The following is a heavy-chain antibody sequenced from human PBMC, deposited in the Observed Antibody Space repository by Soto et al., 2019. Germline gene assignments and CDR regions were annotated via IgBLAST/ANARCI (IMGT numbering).Heavy chain of an antibody. D-gene: IGHD2-2*01. J-gene: IGHJ6*02. CDR2: VYSSGST. CDR1: GGSIRSYN. V-gene: IGHV4-59*08. Sequence: SETLSLTCIVSGGSIRSYNWNWIRQSPGKGLEWIGYVYSSGSTNYNPSLKSRVTISVDTSKNQFSLKLSSVTAADTAAYYCARLGYCTSASCFSDYYYGMDVWGQGTTVTVSS. CDR3: ARLGYCTSASCFSDYYYGMDV.